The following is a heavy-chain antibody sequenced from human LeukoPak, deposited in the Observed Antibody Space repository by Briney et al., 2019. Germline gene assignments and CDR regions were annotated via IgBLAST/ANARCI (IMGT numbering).Heavy chain of an antibody. CDR3: ARDNSGSIAALPADY. V-gene: IGHV3-30-3*01. J-gene: IGHJ4*02. D-gene: IGHD6-6*01. CDR2: ISYDGSNK. Sequence: PGGSLRLSCAASGFTFSSYAMHWVRQAPGKGQEWVAVISYDGSNKYYADSVKGRFTISRDNSKNMLYLQMNSLRAEDTAVYYCARDNSGSIAALPADYWGQGTLVTVSS. CDR1: GFTFSSYA.